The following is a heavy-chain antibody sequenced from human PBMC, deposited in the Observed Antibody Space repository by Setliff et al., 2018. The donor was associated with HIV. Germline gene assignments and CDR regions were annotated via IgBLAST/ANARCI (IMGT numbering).Heavy chain of an antibody. CDR1: GFTFSSYS. V-gene: IGHV3-21*01. J-gene: IGHJ4*02. Sequence: LRLSGAASGFTFSSYSMNWVRQAPGKGLEWVSSISSSSSYIYYTDSVKGRFTITRDNAKNSLFLQINSLRAEDTAVYFCVRGDSRDYWGQGTLVTVSS. CDR2: ISSSSSYI. CDR3: VRGDSRDY. D-gene: IGHD3-10*01.